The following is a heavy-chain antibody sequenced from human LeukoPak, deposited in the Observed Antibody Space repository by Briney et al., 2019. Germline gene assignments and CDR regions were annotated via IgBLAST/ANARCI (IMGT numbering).Heavy chain of an antibody. CDR1: GFTFSSYW. Sequence: GGSLRLSCAASGFTFSSYWMSWVRQAPGKGLEWVANIKQDGSEKYYVDSVKGRFTISRDNAKNSLYLQMNSLRAEDTAVYYCARDGHGVGATKYYFDYWGQGTLVTVSS. CDR2: IKQDGSEK. D-gene: IGHD1-26*01. CDR3: ARDGHGVGATKYYFDY. J-gene: IGHJ4*02. V-gene: IGHV3-7*01.